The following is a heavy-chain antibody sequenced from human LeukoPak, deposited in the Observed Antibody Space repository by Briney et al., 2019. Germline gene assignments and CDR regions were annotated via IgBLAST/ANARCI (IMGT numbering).Heavy chain of an antibody. D-gene: IGHD6-19*01. V-gene: IGHV4-39*01. CDR1: GASISSNNYY. Sequence: PSETLSLTCTVSGASISSNNYYWGWIRQPPGKGLEWIGSIYYSGTTYYNPSLKSRVTISVDTSKNQFSLKLSSVTAADTAVYYCARSRGWYLEYFQHWGQGTLVTVSS. CDR2: IYYSGTT. J-gene: IGHJ1*01. CDR3: ARSRGWYLEYFQH.